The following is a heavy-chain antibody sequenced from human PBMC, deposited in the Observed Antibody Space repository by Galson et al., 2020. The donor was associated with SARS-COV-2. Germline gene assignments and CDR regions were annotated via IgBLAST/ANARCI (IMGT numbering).Heavy chain of an antibody. CDR3: ARRGYCSSTSCHIGHFDY. Sequence: SQTLSLTCAVSGGSISSSNWWSWVRQPPGKGLEWIGEIYHSGSTNYNPSLKSRVTTSVDKSKNQFSLKLSSVTAADTAVYYCARRGYCSSTSCHIGHFDYWGQGTLVTVSS. D-gene: IGHD2-2*02. V-gene: IGHV4-4*02. CDR2: IYHSGST. CDR1: GGSISSSNW. J-gene: IGHJ4*02.